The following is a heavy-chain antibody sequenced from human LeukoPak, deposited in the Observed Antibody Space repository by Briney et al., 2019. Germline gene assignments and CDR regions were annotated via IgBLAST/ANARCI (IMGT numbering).Heavy chain of an antibody. Sequence: ASVKVSCKASGYTFTSYGISWVRQAPGQGLGWMGWISAYNGNTNYAQKLQGRVTMTTDTSTSTAYMELRSLRSDDTAVYYCARSTGTTYYYYYYMDVWGKGTTVTVSS. J-gene: IGHJ6*03. CDR1: GYTFTSYG. V-gene: IGHV1-18*01. CDR2: ISAYNGNT. CDR3: ARSTGTTYYYYYYMDV. D-gene: IGHD1-1*01.